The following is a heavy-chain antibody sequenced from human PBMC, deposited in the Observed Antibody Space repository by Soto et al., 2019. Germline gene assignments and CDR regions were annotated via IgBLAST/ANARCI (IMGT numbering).Heavy chain of an antibody. D-gene: IGHD2-2*01. Sequence: QVQLQESGPGLVKPSETLSLTCTVSGGSVSSGSYYWSWIRQPPGKGLEWIGYIYYSGSTNYNPSLKSRVTISVDTSKNQFSLKLSSVTAADTVVYYCAREVGRLDAFDIWGQGTMVTVSS. CDR3: AREVGRLDAFDI. J-gene: IGHJ3*02. CDR2: IYYSGST. V-gene: IGHV4-61*01. CDR1: GGSVSSGSYY.